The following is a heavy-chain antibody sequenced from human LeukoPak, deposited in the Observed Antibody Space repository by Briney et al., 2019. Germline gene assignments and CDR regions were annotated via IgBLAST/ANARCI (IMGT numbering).Heavy chain of an antibody. CDR2: FFYSGNT. CDR3: AREFDDCGGSCYSGSGGAHLNINWFDP. Sequence: SETLSLTCSVSGGSISGSPYYWGWIRQPPGKGLQWIVSFFYSGNTYYNPSLKSRVTISVDTSKNQFSLKLSSVTAADTAVYYCAREFDDCGGSCYSGSGGAHLNINWFDPWGQGTLVTVSS. D-gene: IGHD2-15*01. J-gene: IGHJ5*02. CDR1: GGSISGSPYY. V-gene: IGHV4-39*07.